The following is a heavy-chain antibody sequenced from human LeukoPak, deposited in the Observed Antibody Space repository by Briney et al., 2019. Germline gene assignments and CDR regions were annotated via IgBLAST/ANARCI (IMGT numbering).Heavy chain of an antibody. V-gene: IGHV4-38-2*02. CDR3: ARVGRKQLVYGAFDI. J-gene: IGHJ3*02. Sequence: PSETLSLTCTVSGYSISSGYYWGWIRQPPGKGLEWIGSIYYSGSTYYNPSLKSRVTISVDTSKNQFSLKLSSVTAADTAVYHCARVGRKQLVYGAFDIWGKGTMATVSS. D-gene: IGHD6-13*01. CDR2: IYYSGST. CDR1: GYSISSGYY.